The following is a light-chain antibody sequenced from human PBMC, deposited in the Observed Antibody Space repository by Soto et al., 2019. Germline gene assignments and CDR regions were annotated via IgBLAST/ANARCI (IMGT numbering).Light chain of an antibody. Sequence: DIQMTQSPSPLSASVGDRVTITCRASQSISSWLSWYQQKPGKAPKLLIYAASTLQSGVPSRFSGSGSGTEFTLTISSLQPDDVATYYCQQYNSYPWTLGQGTKVDIK. CDR2: AAS. CDR3: QQYNSYPWT. V-gene: IGKV1-5*01. J-gene: IGKJ1*01. CDR1: QSISSW.